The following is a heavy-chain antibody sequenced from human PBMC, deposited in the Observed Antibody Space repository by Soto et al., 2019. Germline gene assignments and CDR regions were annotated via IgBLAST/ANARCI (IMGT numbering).Heavy chain of an antibody. CDR1: GYTFTSYY. CDR3: ASQRGFRYCWLLNHRAHEYYFDY. CDR2: INPSGGST. J-gene: IGHJ4*02. D-gene: IGHD3-3*01. Sequence: GASVKVSCKASGYTFTSYYMHWVRQAPGQGLEWMGIINPSGGSTSYAQKFQGRVTMTRDTSTSTVYMELSSLRSEDTAVYYCASQRGFRYCWLLNHRAHEYYFDYWGQGTLVTVSS. V-gene: IGHV1-46*01.